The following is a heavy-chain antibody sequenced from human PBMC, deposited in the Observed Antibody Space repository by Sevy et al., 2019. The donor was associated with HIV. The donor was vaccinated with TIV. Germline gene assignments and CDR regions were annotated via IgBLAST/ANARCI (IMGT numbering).Heavy chain of an antibody. V-gene: IGHV3-11*01. D-gene: IGHD1-26*01. Sequence: GESLKISCAASGFTFSDYYMSWIRQAPGKGLEWVSYISSSGSTIYYADSVKGRFTISRDNAKNSLYLQMNSLRAEDTAVYYCARDLVGAIFDYWGQGTLVTVSS. J-gene: IGHJ4*02. CDR1: GFTFSDYY. CDR3: ARDLVGAIFDY. CDR2: ISSSGSTI.